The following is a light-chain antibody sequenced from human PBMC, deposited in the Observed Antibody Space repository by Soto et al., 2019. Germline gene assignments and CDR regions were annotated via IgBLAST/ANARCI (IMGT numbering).Light chain of an antibody. CDR3: QQYNNWPPHT. J-gene: IGKJ1*01. V-gene: IGKV3-15*01. Sequence: EIVMTQYPATLAVSPGERATLSCRSSQSVSRNLAWYQQKPGQAPRLLIHGASTRATGIPARFSGSGSGTEFTLTISSLQSEDFAVYFCQQYNNWPPHTFGQGTKVDIK. CDR2: GAS. CDR1: QSVSRN.